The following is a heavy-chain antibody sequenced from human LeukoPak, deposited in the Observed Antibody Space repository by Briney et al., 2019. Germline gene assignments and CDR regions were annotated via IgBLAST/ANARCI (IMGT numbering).Heavy chain of an antibody. CDR1: GGSISSSSYY. CDR3: ARSTGYSIYYFDY. CDR2: IYYSGST. J-gene: IGHJ4*02. V-gene: IGHV4-39*01. Sequence: SETLSLTCTISGGSISSSSYYWGWIRQSPGKGLEWIGSIYYSGSTYYNPSLKSRVTISVDTSKNQFSLKLSSVTAADTAVYYCARSTGYSIYYFDYWGQGTLVTVSS. D-gene: IGHD6-13*01.